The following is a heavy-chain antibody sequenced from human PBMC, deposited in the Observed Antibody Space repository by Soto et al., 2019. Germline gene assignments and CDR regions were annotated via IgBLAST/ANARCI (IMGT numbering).Heavy chain of an antibody. CDR3: ARDPPRIAARPGRAFDI. CDR2: INPNSDGT. D-gene: IGHD6-6*01. CDR1: GYTFTGYY. J-gene: IGHJ3*02. Sequence: QVQLVQSGAEVKKPGASVKVSCKASGYTFTGYYMHWVRQAPGQGLEWMGWINPNSDGTNYAQKFQGRVTMTRDTSISTAYMELSRLRSDDTAVYYCARDPPRIAARPGRAFDIWGQGTMVTVSS. V-gene: IGHV1-2*02.